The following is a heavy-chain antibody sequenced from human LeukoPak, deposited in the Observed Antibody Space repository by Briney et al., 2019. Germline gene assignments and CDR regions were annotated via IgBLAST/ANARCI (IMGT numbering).Heavy chain of an antibody. J-gene: IGHJ4*02. CDR3: ARGHYDVLAASYKWTPDY. D-gene: IGHD3-9*01. V-gene: IGHV3-21*01. CDR1: GFTFTSYG. Sequence: GGSLRLSCAASGFTFTSYGMNWVRQAPGKGLEWVAAISNDGGGIYYADSVKGRFTTSRDNAKNSLSLQLNSLRVEDTAVYYCARGHYDVLAASYKWTPDYWGQGTLVTVSS. CDR2: ISNDGGGI.